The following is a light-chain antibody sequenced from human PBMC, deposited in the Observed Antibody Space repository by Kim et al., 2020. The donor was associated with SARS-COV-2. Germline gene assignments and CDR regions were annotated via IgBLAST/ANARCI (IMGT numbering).Light chain of an antibody. CDR2: SNN. J-gene: IGLJ3*02. CDR1: SSNIGSNN. CDR3: AVWDDSLKQGV. Sequence: ELTQPPSASGTPGQRVTISCSGSSSNIGSNNVVWYQQLPGAAPNLLIYSNNQRPSGVPDRFSGSRSGTSASLAISGLQTGDEADYYCAVWDDSLKQGVFGGGTQLTVL. V-gene: IGLV1-44*01.